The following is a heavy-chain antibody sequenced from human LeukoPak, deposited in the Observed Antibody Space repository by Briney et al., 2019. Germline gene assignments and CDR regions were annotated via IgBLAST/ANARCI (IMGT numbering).Heavy chain of an antibody. J-gene: IGHJ5*02. V-gene: IGHV3-30-3*01. Sequence: GGSLRLSCAASGFTFSSYAMDWVRQAPGKGLEWVAVISYDGSNKDYADPVKGRFTISRDNSKNTLYLHMNSLRAEDTAVYYCARDRDGYGNWFDPWGQGTLVTVSS. CDR3: ARDRDGYGNWFDP. CDR2: ISYDGSNK. CDR1: GFTFSSYA. D-gene: IGHD5-24*01.